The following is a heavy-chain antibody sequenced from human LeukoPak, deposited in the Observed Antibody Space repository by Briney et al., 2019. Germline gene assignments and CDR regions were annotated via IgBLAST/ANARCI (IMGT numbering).Heavy chain of an antibody. D-gene: IGHD1-14*01. J-gene: IGHJ4*02. Sequence: PSETLSLTCIVSGAPISHTLYYWGWIRQPPGKGLEWIGSIYSTGGAHYNPSLTSRVTLSLDTSKNHCSLKLTSVTAADTAVYYCAGGPDRGYWGQGTLVTVSS. V-gene: IGHV4-39*02. CDR2: IYSTGGA. CDR1: GAPISHTLYY. CDR3: AGGPDRGY.